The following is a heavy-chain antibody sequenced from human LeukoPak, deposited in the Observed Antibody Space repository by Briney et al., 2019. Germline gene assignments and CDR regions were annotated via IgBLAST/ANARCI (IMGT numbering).Heavy chain of an antibody. CDR1: GYSISSGYY. CDR2: IYHSGST. V-gene: IGHV4-38-2*02. D-gene: IGHD3-22*01. CDR3: ASDIYDSSGYYPGNFQH. J-gene: IGHJ1*01. Sequence: SETLSLTCTVSGYSISSGYYWGWIRQPPGKGLEWIGSIYHSGSTYYNPSLKSRVTISVDTSKNQFSLKLSSVTAADTAVYYCASDIYDSSGYYPGNFQHWGQGTLVTVSS.